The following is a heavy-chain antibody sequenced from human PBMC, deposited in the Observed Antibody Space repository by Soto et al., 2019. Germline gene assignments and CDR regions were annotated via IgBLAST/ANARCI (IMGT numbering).Heavy chain of an antibody. Sequence: QVQLVESGGGVVQPGRSLRLSCAASGFTFSSYGMHWVRQAPGKGLEWVAVIWYDGSNKYYADSVKGRFTISRDNSKNTLYRQMNSLGAEDTAVYYWARGIRAVAGTSDPFDIWGQGTMVTVSS. J-gene: IGHJ3*02. CDR3: ARGIRAVAGTSDPFDI. V-gene: IGHV3-33*01. CDR1: GFTFSSYG. CDR2: IWYDGSNK. D-gene: IGHD6-19*01.